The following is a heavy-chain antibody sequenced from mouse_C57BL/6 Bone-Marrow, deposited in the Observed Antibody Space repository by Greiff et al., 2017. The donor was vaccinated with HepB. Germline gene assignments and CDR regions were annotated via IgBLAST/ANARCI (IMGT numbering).Heavy chain of an antibody. CDR2: ISSGGDYI. Sequence: EVKLVESGEGLVKPGGSLKLSCAASGFTFSSYAMSWVRQTPEKRLEWVAYISSGGDYIYYADTVKGRFTISRDNARNTLYLQMSSLKSEDTAMYYCTRDPYYYGSSYCAMDYWGQGTSVTVSS. D-gene: IGHD1-1*01. V-gene: IGHV5-9-1*02. CDR1: GFTFSSYA. CDR3: TRDPYYYGSSYCAMDY. J-gene: IGHJ4*01.